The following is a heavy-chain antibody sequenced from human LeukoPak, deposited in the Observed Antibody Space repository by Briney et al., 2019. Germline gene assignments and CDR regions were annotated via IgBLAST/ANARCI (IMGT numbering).Heavy chain of an antibody. CDR1: GFTFSIYT. CDR3: ARDRSGIYDAFDI. CDR2: ISKDGSNK. J-gene: IGHJ3*02. V-gene: IGHV3-30*03. Sequence: GGSLRLSCVSSGFTFSIYTMNWVRQAPGKGLEWVAVISKDGSNKDYADSVKGRFIISRDNSKNTLYLQMNSLRAEDTAVYYCARDRSGIYDAFDIWGQGTMVTVSS. D-gene: IGHD1-14*01.